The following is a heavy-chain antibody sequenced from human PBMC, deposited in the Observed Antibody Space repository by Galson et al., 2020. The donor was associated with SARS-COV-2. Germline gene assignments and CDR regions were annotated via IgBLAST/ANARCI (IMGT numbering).Heavy chain of an antibody. CDR3: ARSVEKAAAVGY. D-gene: IGHD6-13*01. V-gene: IGHV3-11*04. CDR1: GFHFSDYY. Sequence: GESLQISCAASGFHFSDYYMSWIRQAPGKGLEWVSYISSSGSTIYYADSVKGRFTISRDNAKNPLCLQMNSLRAEDTAVYYCARSVEKAAAVGYWGQGTLVTVSS. CDR2: ISSSGSTI. J-gene: IGHJ4*02.